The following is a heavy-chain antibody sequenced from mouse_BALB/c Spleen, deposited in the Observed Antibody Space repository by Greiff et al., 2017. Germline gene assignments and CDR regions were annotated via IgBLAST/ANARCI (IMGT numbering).Heavy chain of an antibody. CDR3: ARDLNATMDY. V-gene: IGHV5-4*02. CDR1: GFTFSDYY. Sequence: EVQRVESGGGLVKPGGSLKLSCAASGFTFSDYYMYWVRQTPEKRLEWVATISDGGSYTYYPDSVKGRFTISRDNAKNNLYLQMSSLKSEDTAMYYCARDLNATMDYWGQGTSVTVSS. CDR2: ISDGGSYT. J-gene: IGHJ4*01.